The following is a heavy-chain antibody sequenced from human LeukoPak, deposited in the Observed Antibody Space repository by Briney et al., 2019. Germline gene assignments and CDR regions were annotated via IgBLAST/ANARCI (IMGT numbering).Heavy chain of an antibody. CDR2: IKSKTDGGTT. J-gene: IGHJ3*02. V-gene: IGHV3-15*01. CDR1: GFTLSNAW. CDR3: TTDIAIPYAFDI. D-gene: IGHD6-13*01. Sequence: GGSLRLSCAASGFTLSNAWMSWVRQAPGKGLEWVGRIKSKTDGGTTDYAAPVKGRFTISRDDSKNTLYLQMNSLKTEDTAVYYCTTDIAIPYAFDIWGQGTMVTVSS.